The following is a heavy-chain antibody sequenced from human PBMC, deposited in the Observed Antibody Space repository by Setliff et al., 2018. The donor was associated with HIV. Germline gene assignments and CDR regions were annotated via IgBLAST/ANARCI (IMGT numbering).Heavy chain of an antibody. CDR2: IYGGAST. Sequence: GSLRLSCAASGFTVSSDYMSWVRQAPGKGLEWLSTIYGGASTYYADSGKGRFTISRDNSKNTIFLQMNGLRGDDTAIYYSVRDTEVSSSWSFDYWGQGTLVTVSS. CDR3: VRDTEVSSSWSFDY. D-gene: IGHD6-13*01. J-gene: IGHJ4*02. CDR1: GFTVSSDY. V-gene: IGHV3-53*01.